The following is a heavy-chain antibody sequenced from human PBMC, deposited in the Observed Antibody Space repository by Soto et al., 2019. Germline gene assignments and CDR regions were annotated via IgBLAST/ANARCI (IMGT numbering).Heavy chain of an antibody. V-gene: IGHV5-10-1*01. J-gene: IGHJ5*02. Sequence: PXESLKLSWKCSGKIFTCYWITLVLQMPGEGLEWMGRIDPSDSYTHYGPSFQGHVTTSIDKSISTAYLQWNSLKASDTAMYFCARGGYYPYNWFDPWGQGTLVTVSS. CDR2: IDPSDSYT. D-gene: IGHD3-10*01. CDR1: GKIFTCYW. CDR3: ARGGYYPYNWFDP.